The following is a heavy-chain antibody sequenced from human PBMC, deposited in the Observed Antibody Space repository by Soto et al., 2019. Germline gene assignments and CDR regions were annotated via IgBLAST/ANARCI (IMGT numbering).Heavy chain of an antibody. CDR3: ARDRRQGLRLDAFDI. CDR1: GYSISSGYY. V-gene: IGHV4-38-2*02. Sequence: SETLSLTCTVSGYSISSGYYWGWIRQPPGKGLEWIGSIYHSGSTYYNPSLKSRVTISVDTSKNQFSLKLSSVTAADTAVYYCARDRRQGLRLDAFDIWGQGTMVTVSS. CDR2: IYHSGST. D-gene: IGHD6-25*01. J-gene: IGHJ3*02.